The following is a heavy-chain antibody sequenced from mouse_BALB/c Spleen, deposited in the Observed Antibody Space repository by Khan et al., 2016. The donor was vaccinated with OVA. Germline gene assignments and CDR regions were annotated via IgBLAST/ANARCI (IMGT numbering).Heavy chain of an antibody. CDR2: IDPFSGGS. D-gene: IGHD2-2*01. CDR1: GYSFTSYY. Sequence: VRLQQSGPELMKPGASVKISCKASGYSFTSYYIHWVMQRHGESLEWIGYIDPFSGGSTYNQKFKVEATLTVDKSSSTAYIHLSNLTSEDSAVYYCTRHGYVAWFTYWGQGTLVTVSA. J-gene: IGHJ3*01. CDR3: TRHGYVAWFTY. V-gene: IGHV1-31*01.